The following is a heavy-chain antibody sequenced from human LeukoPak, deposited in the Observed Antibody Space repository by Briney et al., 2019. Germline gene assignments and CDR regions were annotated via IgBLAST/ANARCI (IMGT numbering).Heavy chain of an antibody. CDR3: ARGSGSGSYFNL. CDR2: ISSSSSYI. V-gene: IGHV3-21*01. J-gene: IGHJ5*02. D-gene: IGHD3-10*01. Sequence: PGGSLRLSCAASGFTFSSYSMNWVRQAPGKGLEWVSSISSSSSYIYYADSVKGRFTISRDNAKNSLYLQMNSLRAEDTAVYYCARGSGSGSYFNLWGQGTLVTVSP. CDR1: GFTFSSYS.